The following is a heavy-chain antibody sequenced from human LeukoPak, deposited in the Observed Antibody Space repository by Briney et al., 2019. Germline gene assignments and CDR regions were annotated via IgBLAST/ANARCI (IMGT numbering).Heavy chain of an antibody. D-gene: IGHD2-15*01. Sequence: SETLSLTCTVSGGSISSGSYYWSWIRQPAGKGLEWIGRIYTSGSTNYNPSLKSRVTISVDTSKNQFSLKLSSVTAADTAVYYCASFRYCSGGSCYHLTFDYWGQGTLVTVSS. V-gene: IGHV4-61*02. CDR1: GGSISSGSYY. J-gene: IGHJ4*02. CDR2: IYTSGST. CDR3: ASFRYCSGGSCYHLTFDY.